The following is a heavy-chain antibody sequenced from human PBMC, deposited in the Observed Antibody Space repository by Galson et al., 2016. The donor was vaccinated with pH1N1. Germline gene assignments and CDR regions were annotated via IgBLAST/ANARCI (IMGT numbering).Heavy chain of an antibody. J-gene: IGHJ6*01. V-gene: IGHV1-2*06. CDR3: ARDLYGGFQLPSYYYYGLDV. Sequence: SLKVSCKASGYRFSGYYIHWVRQAPGQGLEWMGRINPSSGGTKFAQKFQGRVILTRDTSITTAYMEVDALSSDDAAVYYCARDLYGGFQLPSYYYYGLDVWGQGTTVTVSS. CDR2: INPSSGGT. CDR1: GYRFSGYY. D-gene: IGHD4/OR15-4a*01.